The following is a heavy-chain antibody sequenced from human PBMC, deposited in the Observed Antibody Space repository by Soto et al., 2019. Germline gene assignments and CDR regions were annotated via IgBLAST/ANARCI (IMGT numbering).Heavy chain of an antibody. V-gene: IGHV3-30-3*01. CDR3: GRCTSTSCHLGSDY. D-gene: IGHD2-2*01. Sequence: QVLLVDSGGGVVQPGRSLRLSCAASGFTFSSYAMNWVRQAPGKGLEWVALISHDGINKYYADSVRGRFTISRDSSTNTRYLQMNSLRAADTAVYYCGRCTSTSCHLGSDYWGQGTLVTVSA. CDR2: ISHDGINK. CDR1: GFTFSSYA. J-gene: IGHJ4*02.